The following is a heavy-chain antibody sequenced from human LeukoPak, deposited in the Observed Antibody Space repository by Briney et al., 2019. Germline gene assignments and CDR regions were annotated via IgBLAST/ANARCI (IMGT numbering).Heavy chain of an antibody. J-gene: IGHJ4*02. CDR3: ARSYCTNGVCYFYYYDY. V-gene: IGHV4-30-4*08. D-gene: IGHD2-8*01. CDR2: IYYSGST. Sequence: PSETLSLTCTVSGGSISSGDYYWSWIRQPPGKGLEWIGYIYYSGSTYYNPSLKSRVTISVDTSKNQFSLKLSSVTAADTAVYYCARSYCTNGVCYFYYYDYWGQGTLVTVSS. CDR1: GGSISSGDYY.